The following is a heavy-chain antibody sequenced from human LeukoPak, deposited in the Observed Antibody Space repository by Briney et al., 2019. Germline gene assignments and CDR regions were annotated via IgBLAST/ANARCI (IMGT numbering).Heavy chain of an antibody. J-gene: IGHJ4*02. D-gene: IGHD6-6*01. CDR1: GFTFSSYE. Sequence: GGSLRLSCAASGFTFSSYEMNWVRQAPGKGLEWVAVIWYDGSNKYYADSVKGRFTISRDNSKNTLYLQMNSLRAEDTAAYYCAKDLSSSLYYFDYWGQGTLVTVSS. V-gene: IGHV3-33*06. CDR2: IWYDGSNK. CDR3: AKDLSSSLYYFDY.